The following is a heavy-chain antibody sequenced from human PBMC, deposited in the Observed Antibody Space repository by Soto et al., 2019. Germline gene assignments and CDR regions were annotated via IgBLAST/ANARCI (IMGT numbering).Heavy chain of an antibody. CDR1: GYTFTSYA. V-gene: IGHV1-3*01. J-gene: IGHJ4*02. Sequence: QVHLAQSGAEVKKPGASVKVSCKASGYTFTSYAMHWMRQAPGQRLEWMGWINAGNGNTKYSQKFQGRVTITRDTSASTAYMELSSLTSEDTAVYYCAREGIYCSGGSCYPRGAFDYWGQGTLVTVSS. D-gene: IGHD2-15*01. CDR3: AREGIYCSGGSCYPRGAFDY. CDR2: INAGNGNT.